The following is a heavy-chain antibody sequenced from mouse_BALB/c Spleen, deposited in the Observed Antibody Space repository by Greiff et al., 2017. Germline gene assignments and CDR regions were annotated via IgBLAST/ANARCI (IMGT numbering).Heavy chain of an antibody. CDR2: ISYDGSN. V-gene: IGHV3-6*02. Sequence: DVQLQESGPGLVKPSQSLSLTCSVTGYSITSGYYWNWIRQFPGNKLEWMGYISYDGSNNYNPSLKNRISITRDTSKNQFFLKLNSVTTEDTATYYCARGYYGGAMDYWGQGTSVTVSS. CDR1: GYSITSGYY. D-gene: IGHD1-1*01. CDR3: ARGYYGGAMDY. J-gene: IGHJ4*01.